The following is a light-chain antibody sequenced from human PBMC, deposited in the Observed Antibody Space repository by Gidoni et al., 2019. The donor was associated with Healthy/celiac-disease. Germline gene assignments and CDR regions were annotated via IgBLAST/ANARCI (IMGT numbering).Light chain of an antibody. J-gene: IGLJ2*01. Sequence: QSVLTQPPSVSGAPGPRVTISCTGSSSNIGAGYDVHWYQQLPGTAPKLLIYGNSNRPSGVPDRFPGSKSGTSASLAITGLQAEDEADYYCQSYDSSLRGGVFGGGTKLTVL. CDR3: QSYDSSLRGGV. CDR2: GNS. CDR1: SSNIGAGYD. V-gene: IGLV1-40*01.